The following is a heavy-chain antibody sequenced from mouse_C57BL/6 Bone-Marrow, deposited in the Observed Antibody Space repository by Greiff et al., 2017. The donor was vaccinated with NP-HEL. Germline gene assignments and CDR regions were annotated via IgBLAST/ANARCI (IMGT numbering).Heavy chain of an antibody. D-gene: IGHD2-3*01. V-gene: IGHV1-76*01. J-gene: IGHJ4*01. CDR1: GYTFTDYY. Sequence: QVHVKQSGAELVRPGASVKLSCKASGYTFTDYYINWVKQRPGQGLEWIARIYPGSGHHYYNEKLKDKATLTAYKPSRNAYMQLSSLTSEDSAVYVSARDGDGYYPYAMYYWGQGTSVTVSS. CDR2: IYPGSGHH. CDR3: ARDGDGYYPYAMYY.